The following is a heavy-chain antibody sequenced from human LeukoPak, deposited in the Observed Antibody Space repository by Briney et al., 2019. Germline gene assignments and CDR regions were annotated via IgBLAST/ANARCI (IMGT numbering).Heavy chain of an antibody. CDR2: IIPIFGTA. J-gene: IGHJ4*02. CDR1: GGTFSSYA. Sequence: SVKVSCRASGGTFSSYAISWVRQAPGQGLEWMGGIIPIFGTANYAQKFQGRVTITTDESTSTAYMELSSLRSEDTAVYYCASLLWPQYYFDYWGQGTLVTVSS. CDR3: ASLLWPQYYFDY. D-gene: IGHD3-10*01. V-gene: IGHV1-69*05.